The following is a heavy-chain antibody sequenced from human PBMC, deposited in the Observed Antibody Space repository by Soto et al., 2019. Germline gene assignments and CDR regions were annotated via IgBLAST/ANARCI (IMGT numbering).Heavy chain of an antibody. D-gene: IGHD3-10*01. J-gene: IGHJ5*02. CDR1: DGSISSYY. Sequence: PSKTLSLTCTVSDGSISSYYWTWIRQPPGKGLEWIGYIYYSGSTNYNPSLKSRVTISVDTSKNQFSLKLSSVTAADTAVYYCARDLYYKSSRQDIWFDPWGQGTLVTVSS. CDR3: ARDLYYKSSRQDIWFDP. CDR2: IYYSGST. V-gene: IGHV4-59*01.